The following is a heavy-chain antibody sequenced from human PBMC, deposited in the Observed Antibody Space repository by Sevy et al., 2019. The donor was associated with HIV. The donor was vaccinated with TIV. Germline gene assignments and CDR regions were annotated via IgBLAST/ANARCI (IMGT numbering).Heavy chain of an antibody. CDR1: GGTFSSYA. D-gene: IGHD2-2*01. CDR2: IIPIFGTA. CDR3: ARGYCSSTSCQAFDY. J-gene: IGHJ4*02. Sequence: ASVKVSCKASGGTFSSYAISWVRQPPGQGLEWMGGIIPIFGTANYAQKFQGRVTITADESTSTAYMELSSLRSEDTAVYYCARGYCSSTSCQAFDYWGQGTLVTVSS. V-gene: IGHV1-69*13.